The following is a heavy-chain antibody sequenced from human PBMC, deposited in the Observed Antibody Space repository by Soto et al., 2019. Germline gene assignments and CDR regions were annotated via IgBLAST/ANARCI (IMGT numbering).Heavy chain of an antibody. Sequence: LVQSGAEVKKPGASVKVSCKASGYTFNTYDINWVRQASGQGLEWMGWMNPKSGNTGYPQKFQGRVTMTRNTSINTAYMELRSLRSEDTAIYFCARGLFRAHYYENWVDPWGQGTLVTVSS. D-gene: IGHD3-3*01. CDR3: ARGLFRAHYYENWVDP. CDR1: GYTFNTYD. V-gene: IGHV1-8*01. CDR2: MNPKSGNT. J-gene: IGHJ5*02.